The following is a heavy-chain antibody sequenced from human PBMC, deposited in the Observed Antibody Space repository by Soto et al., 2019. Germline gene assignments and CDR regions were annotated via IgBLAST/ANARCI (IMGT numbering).Heavy chain of an antibody. V-gene: IGHV3-7*02. Sequence: GSLRLSCAASGFTFSSYWMSWVRQAPGKGLEWVANIKQDGSEKYYVDSVKGRFTISRDNAKNSLYLQMNSLRAEDTAVYYCASALADYYDSRRYPLAYWAQGTLVPVSS. J-gene: IGHJ1*01. CDR2: IKQDGSEK. CDR1: GFTFSSYW. D-gene: IGHD3-22*01. CDR3: ASALADYYDSRRYPLAY.